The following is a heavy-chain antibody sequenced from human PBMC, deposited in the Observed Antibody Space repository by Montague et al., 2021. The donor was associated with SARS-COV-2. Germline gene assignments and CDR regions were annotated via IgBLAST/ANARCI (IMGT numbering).Heavy chain of an antibody. CDR1: GGSLSGYY. J-gene: IGHJ5*02. V-gene: IGHV4-34*01. D-gene: IGHD3-3*01. CDR3: ARGADYDFWSGYLRYKWFDP. CDR2: INHSGNT. Sequence: SETLSLTCAVYGGSLSGYYWAWIRQTPGKGLEWIGEINHSGNTNXNPSLKSRLTISVDTSKKQFSLKLSSVTTADTAVYYCARGADYDFWSGYLRYKWFDPWGLGTPVTVPS.